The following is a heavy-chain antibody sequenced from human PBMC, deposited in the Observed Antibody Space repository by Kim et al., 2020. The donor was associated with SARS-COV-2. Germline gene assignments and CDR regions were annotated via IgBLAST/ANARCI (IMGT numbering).Heavy chain of an antibody. V-gene: IGHV4-4*02. CDR2: IYHSGST. Sequence: SETLSLTCAVSGGSISSSNWWSWVRQPPGKGLEWIGEIYHSGSTNYNPSLKSRVTISVDKSKNQFSLKLSSVTAADTAVYYCARDRRGIAAAGTVQDGMDVWGQGTTVTVSS. CDR1: GGSISSSNW. J-gene: IGHJ6*02. D-gene: IGHD6-13*01. CDR3: ARDRRGIAAAGTVQDGMDV.